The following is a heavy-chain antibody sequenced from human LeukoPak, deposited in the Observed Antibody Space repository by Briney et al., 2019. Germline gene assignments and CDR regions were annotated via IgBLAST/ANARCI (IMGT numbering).Heavy chain of an antibody. V-gene: IGHV4-31*03. CDR3: ARVHSNYEWFDP. CDR1: GGSISSGGYY. Sequence: SQTLSRTCTVSGGSISSGGYYWSWIRQHPGKGLGWIGYIYNSGSTYYNSSLKSRVTISLDASKNQFSLKLTSVTAADTAVYYCARVHSNYEWFDPWGQGTLVTVSS. J-gene: IGHJ5*02. D-gene: IGHD4-11*01. CDR2: IYNSGST.